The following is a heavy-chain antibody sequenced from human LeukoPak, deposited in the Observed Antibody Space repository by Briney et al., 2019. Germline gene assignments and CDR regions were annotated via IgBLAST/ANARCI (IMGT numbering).Heavy chain of an antibody. CDR3: ARLWWGLLWPPDY. J-gene: IGHJ4*02. D-gene: IGHD1-26*01. Sequence: ASVKVSCKASGYTFTGYYMHWVRQAPGQGLEWMGWINPNSGGTNYAQKFQGRVTMTRDTSISTAYMELSRLRSDDTAVYYCARLWWGLLWPPDYWGQGTLVTVSS. CDR1: GYTFTGYY. V-gene: IGHV1-2*02. CDR2: INPNSGGT.